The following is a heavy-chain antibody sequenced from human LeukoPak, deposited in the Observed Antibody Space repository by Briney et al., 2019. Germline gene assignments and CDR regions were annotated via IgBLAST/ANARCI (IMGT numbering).Heavy chain of an antibody. D-gene: IGHD6-19*01. CDR2: ISYDGSNK. CDR3: AKSAVAGAGAFDI. Sequence: GGSLRLSCAASGFTFSSYGMHWVRQAPGKGLEWGAVISYDGSNKYYADSVKGRFTISRDNSKNTLYLQMNSLRAEDTAVYYCAKSAVAGAGAFDIWGQGTMVTVSS. V-gene: IGHV3-30*18. CDR1: GFTFSSYG. J-gene: IGHJ3*02.